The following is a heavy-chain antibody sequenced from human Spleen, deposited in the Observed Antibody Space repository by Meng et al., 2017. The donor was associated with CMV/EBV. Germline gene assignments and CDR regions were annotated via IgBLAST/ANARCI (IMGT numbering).Heavy chain of an antibody. D-gene: IGHD6-13*01. J-gene: IGHJ6*02. CDR3: AKQVAAVGPSYFGMDV. Sequence: YSPITYCIAWVRQMPGKGLEWMGIIYPGDSDTRYSPSFEGRVTISADKSISTAYLQWSSLKASDTAMYYCAKQVAAVGPSYFGMDVWGQGTSVTVSS. V-gene: IGHV5-51*01. CDR2: IYPGDSDT. CDR1: YSPITYC.